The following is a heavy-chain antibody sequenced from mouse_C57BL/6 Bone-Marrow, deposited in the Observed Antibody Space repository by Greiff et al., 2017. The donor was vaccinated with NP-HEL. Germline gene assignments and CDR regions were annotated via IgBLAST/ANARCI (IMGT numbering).Heavy chain of an antibody. D-gene: IGHD1-1*01. CDR2: IFPGSGST. J-gene: IGHJ2*01. V-gene: IGHV1-75*01. CDR3: ARWGFYYGSSFDY. Sequence: VKLMESGPELVKPGASVKISCKASGYTFTDYYINWVKQRPGQGLEWIGWIFPGSGSTYYNEKFKGKATLTVDKSSSTAYMLLSSLTSEDSAVYFCARWGFYYGSSFDYWGQGTTLTVSS. CDR1: GYTFTDYY.